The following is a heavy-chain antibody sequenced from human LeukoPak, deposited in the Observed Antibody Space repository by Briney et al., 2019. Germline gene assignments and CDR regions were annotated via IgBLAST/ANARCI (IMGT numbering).Heavy chain of an antibody. Sequence: GASVKVSCKASGYTFTSYYMHWVRQAPGQGLEWMGWINPNSGGTNYAQKFQGRVTMTRDTSISTAYMELSRLRSDDTAVYYCARGKLRFLEWLLSIDYWGQGTLVTVSS. J-gene: IGHJ4*02. CDR3: ARGKLRFLEWLLSIDY. D-gene: IGHD3-3*01. CDR2: INPNSGGT. CDR1: GYTFTSYY. V-gene: IGHV1-2*02.